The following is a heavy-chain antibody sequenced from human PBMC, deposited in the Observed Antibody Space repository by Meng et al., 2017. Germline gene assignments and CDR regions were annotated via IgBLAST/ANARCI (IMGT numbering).Heavy chain of an antibody. CDR2: IIPIFGTA. Sequence: SVKVSCKASGGTFSSYAISWVRQAPGQGLEWMGGIIPIFGTANYAQKFQGRVTITADKSTSTAYMELSSLRSEDTAVYCCARLRGLAHYYYYGMDVWGQGTTVTVSS. V-gene: IGHV1-69*06. CDR1: GGTFSSYA. J-gene: IGHJ6*02. D-gene: IGHD6-19*01. CDR3: ARLRGLAHYYYYGMDV.